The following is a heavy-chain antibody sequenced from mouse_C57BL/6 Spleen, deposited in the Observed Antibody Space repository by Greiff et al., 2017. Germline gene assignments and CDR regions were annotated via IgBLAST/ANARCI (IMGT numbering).Heavy chain of an antibody. CDR1: GYTFTSYW. J-gene: IGHJ1*03. D-gene: IGHD2-4*01. Sequence: QVQLKQPGAELVRPGSSVKLSCKASGYTFTSYWMHWVKQRPIQGLEWIGNIDPSDSETHYNQKFKDKATLPVDKSSSTAYMQLSSLTSEDSAVDYCARRGGYDYDGRDWYFDVWGTGTTVTVSS. CDR3: ARRGGYDYDGRDWYFDV. V-gene: IGHV1-52*01. CDR2: IDPSDSET.